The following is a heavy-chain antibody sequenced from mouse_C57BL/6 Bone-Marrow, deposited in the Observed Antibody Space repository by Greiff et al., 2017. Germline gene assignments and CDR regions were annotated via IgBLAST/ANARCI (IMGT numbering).Heavy chain of an antibody. CDR2: IGDGGSYT. Sequence: EVMLVESGGGLVKPGGSLKLSCAASGFTFSSYALSWVRQTPDKRLEWVATIGDGGSYTYYPDNVKGRYTISRDTAKNTLYLQMSQRKSEDTAMYYCARSTTVGYAMDYWGQGTSVTVSS. CDR1: GFTFSSYA. V-gene: IGHV5-4*03. D-gene: IGHD1-1*01. CDR3: ARSTTVGYAMDY. J-gene: IGHJ4*01.